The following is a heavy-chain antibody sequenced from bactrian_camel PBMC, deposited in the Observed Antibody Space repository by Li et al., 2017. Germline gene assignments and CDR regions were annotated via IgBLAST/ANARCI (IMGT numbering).Heavy chain of an antibody. CDR3: AAEPWDGSYYTFHY. D-gene: IGHD2*01. J-gene: IGHJ4*01. CDR1: GFTFSSYY. CDR2: IYSSDKKQ. Sequence: VQLVESGGGLVQPGGSLRLSCVGSGFTFSSYYVSWVRQAPGKGLEWVATIYSSDKKQYYDDSVKGRFTISTDNAKNTLYLQMNSLKAEDTAVYYCAAEPWDGSYYTFHYWGQGTQVTVS. V-gene: IGHV3-2*01.